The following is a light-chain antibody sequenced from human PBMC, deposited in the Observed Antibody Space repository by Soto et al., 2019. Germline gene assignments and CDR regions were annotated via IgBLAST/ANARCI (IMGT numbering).Light chain of an antibody. Sequence: DIVMTQSPDSLAVSLGERATMNCKCSRSVLYKSNNKNHLAWYQQKPGQPPQLIIYWASTRESGVPSRFSGSGSDTEFTLTISSLQPDDFATYYCQQYNRYFKSFGQGTKVDIK. CDR2: WAS. CDR1: RSVLYKSNNKNH. J-gene: IGKJ1*01. V-gene: IGKV4-1*01. CDR3: QQYNRYFKS.